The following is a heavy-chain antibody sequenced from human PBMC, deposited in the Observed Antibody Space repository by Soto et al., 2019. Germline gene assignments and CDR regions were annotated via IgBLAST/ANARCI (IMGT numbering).Heavy chain of an antibody. CDR3: ARDLRYCGGDCHHFDC. Sequence: ASVKVSCKASGYTFTSYGISWVRQAPGQGLEWMGWISAYNGNTNYAQKLQGRVTMTTDTSTSTAYMELRSLRSDDTAVYYCARDLRYCGGDCHHFDCWGQGTLVTVSS. CDR1: GYTFTSYG. D-gene: IGHD2-21*02. J-gene: IGHJ4*02. CDR2: ISAYNGNT. V-gene: IGHV1-18*01.